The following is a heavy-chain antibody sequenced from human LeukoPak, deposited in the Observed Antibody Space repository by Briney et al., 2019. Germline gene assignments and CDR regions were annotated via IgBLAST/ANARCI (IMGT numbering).Heavy chain of an antibody. CDR1: GFTFSNYW. V-gene: IGHV3-74*03. CDR2: IKGDGSST. Sequence: GGSLRLSCTASGFTFSNYWMHWVRQAPGKGLVWVSRIKGDGSSTMHADSVKGRFTISRDNAKNTLYLQMKSLRAEDTAVYYCAKSDWFDPWGQGTLVTVSS. CDR3: AKSDWFDP. J-gene: IGHJ5*02.